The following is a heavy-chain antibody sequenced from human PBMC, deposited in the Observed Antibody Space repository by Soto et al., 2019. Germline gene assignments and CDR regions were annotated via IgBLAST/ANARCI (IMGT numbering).Heavy chain of an antibody. V-gene: IGHV3-72*01. Sequence: GGSLRLSCAASGFTFSDHYMDWVRQAPGKGLEWVGRTRNKANTYTTEYAASVKGRFTISRDDSKNSLYRQMNSLQTEDTAVYYCARGGYCGSASCHSGYSGMDVWGQGTTVTVSS. CDR3: ARGGYCGSASCHSGYSGMDV. J-gene: IGHJ6*02. D-gene: IGHD2-15*01. CDR1: GFTFSDHY. CDR2: TRNKANTYTT.